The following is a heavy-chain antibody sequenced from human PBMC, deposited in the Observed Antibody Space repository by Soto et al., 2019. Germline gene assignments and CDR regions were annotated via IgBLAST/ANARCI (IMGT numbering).Heavy chain of an antibody. J-gene: IGHJ4*02. CDR1: GFTFTRYS. CDR2: ISSTTNYI. Sequence: VGSLRLSCAASGFTFTRYSMNWVRQAPGKGLEWVSSISSTTNYIYYADSMKGRLTVSRDNAKNSVYLDMNSLSAEDTAVYYCARESEDLTSNFDYWGQGTLVTVSS. V-gene: IGHV3-21*01. CDR3: ARESEDLTSNFDY.